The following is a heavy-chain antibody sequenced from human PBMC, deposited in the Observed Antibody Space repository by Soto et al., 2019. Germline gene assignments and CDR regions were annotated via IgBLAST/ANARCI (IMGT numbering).Heavy chain of an antibody. CDR1: GYTFTGYY. CDR2: INPNSGGT. D-gene: IGHD6-19*01. J-gene: IGHJ4*02. CDR3: ARDKRWLALEYFDY. Sequence: ASVKVSCKASGYTFTGYYMHWVRQAPGQGLEWMGWINPNSGGTNYAQKFQGWVTMTRDTSISTAYMELSRLRSDDTAVYYCARDKRWLALEYFDYWGQGTLVTVSS. V-gene: IGHV1-2*04.